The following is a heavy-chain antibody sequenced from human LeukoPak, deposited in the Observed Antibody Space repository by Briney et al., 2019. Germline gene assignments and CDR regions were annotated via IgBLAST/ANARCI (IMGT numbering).Heavy chain of an antibody. CDR2: IYHSGST. CDR3: AREGYSGYDRWFDP. V-gene: IGHV4-4*02. J-gene: IGHJ5*02. CDR1: GGSISSSNW. D-gene: IGHD5-12*01. Sequence: SETLSLTCAVSGGSISSSNWWSWVRQPPGKGLKWIGEIYHSGSTNYNPSLKSRVTISVDKSKNQFSLKLSSVTAADTAVYYCAREGYSGYDRWFDPWGQGTLVTVSS.